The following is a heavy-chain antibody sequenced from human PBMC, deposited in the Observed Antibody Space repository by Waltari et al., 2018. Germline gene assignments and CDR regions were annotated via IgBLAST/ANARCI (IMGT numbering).Heavy chain of an antibody. D-gene: IGHD4-17*01. CDR1: GGSISSYY. CDR3: ARDLDYGDYRYFDL. CDR2: IYYSGST. Sequence: QVQLQESGPGLVKPSETLSLTCTVSGGSISSYYWSWIRQPPGKGLEWIGYIYYSGSTNYNPSLKSRVTISVDTSKNQFPLKLSSVTAADTAVYYCARDLDYGDYRYFDLWGRGTLVIVSS. J-gene: IGHJ2*01. V-gene: IGHV4-59*01.